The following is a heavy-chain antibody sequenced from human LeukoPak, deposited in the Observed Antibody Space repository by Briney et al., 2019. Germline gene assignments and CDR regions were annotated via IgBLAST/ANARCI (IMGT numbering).Heavy chain of an antibody. Sequence: GPLRLSCAASGFTFSSYGMHWVRQAPGKGLEWVAVISYDGSNKYYADSVKGRFTISRDNSKNTLYLQMNSLRAEDTAVYYCAKDGVVVVPAAIPPPYYYGMDVWGQGTTVTVSS. V-gene: IGHV3-30*18. J-gene: IGHJ6*02. CDR1: GFTFSSYG. D-gene: IGHD2-2*02. CDR2: ISYDGSNK. CDR3: AKDGVVVVPAAIPPPYYYGMDV.